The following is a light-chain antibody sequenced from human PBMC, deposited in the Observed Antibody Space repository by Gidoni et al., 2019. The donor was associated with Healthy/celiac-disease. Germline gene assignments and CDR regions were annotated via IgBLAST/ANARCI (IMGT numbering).Light chain of an antibody. Sequence: AIRMTQSPSSFSASTGDRVTITCRASQGISSYFAWYQHKPGQAPKRLIYAASPLQSGVPSRFSGSGSGTDFTLTISCLQSEDFATYYCQQYYSYPRTFGQGTKVEIK. J-gene: IGKJ1*01. CDR1: QGISSY. CDR2: AAS. V-gene: IGKV1-8*01. CDR3: QQYYSYPRT.